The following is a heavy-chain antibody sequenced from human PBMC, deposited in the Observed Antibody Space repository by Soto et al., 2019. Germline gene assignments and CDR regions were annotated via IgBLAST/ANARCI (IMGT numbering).Heavy chain of an antibody. CDR3: ARDTPPTDY. V-gene: IGHV1-18*01. CDR2: ISAYNSNT. J-gene: IGHJ4*02. CDR1: GYTFTSYH. Sequence: QVQLVQSGAEVKKPGASVKVSCKTSGYTFTSYHISWVRQAPGQGLEWMGWISAYNSNTNYAEKFQGRVTLTTDTLTSTADMELRSLRSDDTAVYYCARDTPPTDYWGQGTLVTVSS.